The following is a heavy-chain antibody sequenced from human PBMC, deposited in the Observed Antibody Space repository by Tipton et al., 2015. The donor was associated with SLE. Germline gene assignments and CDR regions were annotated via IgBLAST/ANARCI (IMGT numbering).Heavy chain of an antibody. CDR3: AKDLKIDWFDP. CDR2: ISSSGGNT. Sequence: SLRLSCAASGFTFSNFAITWVRQAPGKGLEWVSAISSSGGNTYYGDSVKGRFTISRDNSKNTLYLQMNSLRAEDTAVYYCAKDLKIDWFDPWGQGTLVTVSS. J-gene: IGHJ5*02. V-gene: IGHV3-23*01. CDR1: GFTFSNFA. D-gene: IGHD3-22*01.